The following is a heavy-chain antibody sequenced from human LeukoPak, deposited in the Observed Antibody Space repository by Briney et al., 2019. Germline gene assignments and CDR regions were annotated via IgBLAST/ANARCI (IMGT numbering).Heavy chain of an antibody. CDR3: ARQASGLQRRIFDY. J-gene: IGHJ4*02. CDR1: GDSISSSNCY. D-gene: IGHD5-24*01. CDR2: IYYSGST. Sequence: SETLSLTCTVSGDSISSSNCYWGWIRQPPGKGLEWIGSIYYSGSTYYNPSLKSRVTISVDTSKNQFSLKLSSVTAADTAVYYCARQASGLQRRIFDYWGQGTLVTVSS. V-gene: IGHV4-39*01.